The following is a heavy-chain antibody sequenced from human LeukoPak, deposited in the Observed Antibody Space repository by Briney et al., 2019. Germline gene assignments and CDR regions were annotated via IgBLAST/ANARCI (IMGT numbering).Heavy chain of an antibody. CDR3: ARGGGDGTAATFDF. Sequence: ASVRVSCKASGYTFTGYYMPSVRQAPGQRLEWMAIIKVSGGSTSYAQKLQGRVTITRDTSKSTLYMELRSLRAEDTAVYYCARGGGDGTAATFDFWGQGALVTASS. D-gene: IGHD5-24*01. J-gene: IGHJ4*02. CDR2: IKVSGGST. V-gene: IGHV1-46*04. CDR1: GYTFTGYY.